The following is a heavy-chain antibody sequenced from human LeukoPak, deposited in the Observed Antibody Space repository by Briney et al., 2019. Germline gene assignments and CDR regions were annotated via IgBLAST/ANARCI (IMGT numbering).Heavy chain of an antibody. CDR3: ATSGMVLSTSDSRCSGWFDP. Sequence: SETLSLTCAVYGGSFSGYYWSWLRQPPGKGLEWIGEINHSGSTNYNPSLKSRVTISVDTSKNQFSLRLSAVTAADTAVYYCATSGMVLSTSDSRCSGWFDPWGQGTLVTVSS. CDR2: INHSGST. V-gene: IGHV4-34*01. J-gene: IGHJ5*02. CDR1: GGSFSGYY. D-gene: IGHD2-2*01.